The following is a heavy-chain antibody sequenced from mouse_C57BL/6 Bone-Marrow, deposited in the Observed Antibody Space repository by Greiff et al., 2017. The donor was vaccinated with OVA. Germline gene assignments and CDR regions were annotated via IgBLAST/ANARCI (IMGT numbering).Heavy chain of an antibody. Sequence: VKLQESGPELVKPGASVKLSCKASGYTFTSYDINWVKQRPGQGLEWIGWIYPRDGSTKYNEKFKGKATLTVDTSSSTAYMELHSLTSEDSAVYFCARSWITTVVATRYYFDYWGQGTTLTVSS. CDR1: GYTFTSYD. D-gene: IGHD1-1*01. J-gene: IGHJ2*01. V-gene: IGHV1-85*01. CDR2: IYPRDGST. CDR3: ARSWITTVVATRYYFDY.